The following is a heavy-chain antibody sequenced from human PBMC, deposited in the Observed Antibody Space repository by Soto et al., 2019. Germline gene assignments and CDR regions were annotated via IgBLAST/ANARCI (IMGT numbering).Heavy chain of an antibody. Sequence: SXTLSLTCTVSGGSISSYYWSWIRQPPVNGLEWIGYIYYSGSTNYNPSLKSRVTISVDTSKNQFSLKLSSVTAADTAVYYCARVGEDSSGWNRGYFDYWGQGTLVTVSS. J-gene: IGHJ4*02. CDR3: ARVGEDSSGWNRGYFDY. CDR2: IYYSGST. V-gene: IGHV4-59*01. CDR1: GGSISSYY. D-gene: IGHD6-19*01.